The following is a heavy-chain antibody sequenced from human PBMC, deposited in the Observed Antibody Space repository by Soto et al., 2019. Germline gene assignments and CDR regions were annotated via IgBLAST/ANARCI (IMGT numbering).Heavy chain of an antibody. D-gene: IGHD4-17*01. CDR1: GYNFTSYG. Sequence: QVQLVQSGGEVKQPGASVKVSCKTSGYNFTSYGISWVRQAPGPGLEWMGWISGYNGDTKYVQKFQGRVTLTTDTSPNTASMEVRSLRSDDTAVYYCARDWVGDLAYWGQGTLVTVSS. CDR2: ISGYNGDT. J-gene: IGHJ4*02. V-gene: IGHV1-18*01. CDR3: ARDWVGDLAY.